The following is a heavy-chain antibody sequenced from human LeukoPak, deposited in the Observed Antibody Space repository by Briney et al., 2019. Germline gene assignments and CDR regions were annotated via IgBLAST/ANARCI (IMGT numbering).Heavy chain of an antibody. CDR2: INPNSGGT. D-gene: IGHD5-18*01. Sequence: AASVKVSCKASGYTFTGYYMHWVRQAPGQGLEWMGWINPNSGGTNYAQKFQGRVTMTRDTSISTAYMELSRLRSDDTAVYYCARDLGTVFGYSYGSSFDYWGQGTLVTVSS. CDR3: ARDLGTVFGYSYGSSFDY. V-gene: IGHV1-2*02. J-gene: IGHJ4*02. CDR1: GYTFTGYY.